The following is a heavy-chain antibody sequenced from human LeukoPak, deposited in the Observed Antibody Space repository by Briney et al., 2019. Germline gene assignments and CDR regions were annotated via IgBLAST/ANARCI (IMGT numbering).Heavy chain of an antibody. CDR2: INPNSGGT. V-gene: IGHV1-2*02. J-gene: IGHJ5*02. CDR3: ARETYYYDSSGYNWFDP. Sequence: ASVKVSCKASGYTFTVYYMHWVRQAPGQGLEWMGWINPNSGGTNYAQKFQGRVTMTRDTSISTAYMELSRLRSDDTAVYYCARETYYYDSSGYNWFDPWGQGTLVTVSS. D-gene: IGHD3-22*01. CDR1: GYTFTVYY.